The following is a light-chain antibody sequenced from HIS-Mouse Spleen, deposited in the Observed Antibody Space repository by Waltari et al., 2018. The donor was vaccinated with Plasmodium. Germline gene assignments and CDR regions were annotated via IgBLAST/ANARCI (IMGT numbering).Light chain of an antibody. V-gene: IGKV1-8*01. CDR1: QGISSY. CDR3: QQYYSYPYT. J-gene: IGKJ2*01. CDR2: AAS. Sequence: AIRMIQSPSSFSASTRDRVTITCPASQGISSYLAWYQQKPGKAPKLLIYAASTLQSGVPSRFSGSGSGTDFTLTISCLQSEDFATYYCQQYYSYPYTFGQGTKLEIK.